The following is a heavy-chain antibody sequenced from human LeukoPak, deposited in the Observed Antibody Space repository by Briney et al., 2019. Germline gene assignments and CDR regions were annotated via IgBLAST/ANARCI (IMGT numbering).Heavy chain of an antibody. D-gene: IGHD5-24*01. CDR1: GGSINNYY. V-gene: IGHV4-59*08. CDR3: ARLSGDGYSLDY. CDR2: IYYSGST. J-gene: IGHJ4*02. Sequence: PSETLSLTCTVSGGSINNYYWSWLRQPPGKGLEWIGYIYYSGSTDYNPSLKSRVTISVDTSKNQFSLKLNSVTAADTAVYYCARLSGDGYSLDYWGQGTLVTVSS.